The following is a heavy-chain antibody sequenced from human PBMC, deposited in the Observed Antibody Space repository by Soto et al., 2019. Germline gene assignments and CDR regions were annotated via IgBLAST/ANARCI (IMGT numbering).Heavy chain of an antibody. J-gene: IGHJ4*02. D-gene: IGHD3-22*01. CDR2: INHSGST. Sequence: SQTLSLTCAVYGGSFSGYYWSWIRQPPGKGLEWIGEINHSGSTNYNPSLKSRVTISVDTSKNQFSLKLSSVTAADTAVYYCARAGHYYDSSGYRATTSPFDYCGQRTLVTVSS. CDR3: ARAGHYYDSSGYRATTSPFDY. CDR1: GGSFSGYY. V-gene: IGHV4-34*01.